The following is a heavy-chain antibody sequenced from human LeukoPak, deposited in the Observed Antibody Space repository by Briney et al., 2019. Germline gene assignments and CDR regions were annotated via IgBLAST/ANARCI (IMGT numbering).Heavy chain of an antibody. V-gene: IGHV3-23*01. CDR2: ISGSGGST. D-gene: IGHD3-10*01. CDR3: AKDFGRNLGGPGY. CDR1: GFTFSSYA. Sequence: PGGSLRLSCAASGFTFSSYAMSWVRQAPGKGLEWVSAISGSGGSTYYADSVKGRFTISRDNSKNTLYLQMNSLRVEDTAVYYCAKDFGRNLGGPGYWGRGTLVTVSS. J-gene: IGHJ4*02.